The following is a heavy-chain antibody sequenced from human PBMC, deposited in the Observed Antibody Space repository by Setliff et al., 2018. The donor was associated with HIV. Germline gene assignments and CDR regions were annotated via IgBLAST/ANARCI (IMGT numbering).Heavy chain of an antibody. V-gene: IGHV1-46*01. CDR2: INPSGGST. J-gene: IGHJ3*02. Sequence: ASLKVSCKASGYTFVSDYIHWVRQAPGQGPEWMGIINPSGGSTNYAQKFQGRVTMTRDTSTSTVYMELSSLRFEDTAVYYCARDLGSITIFGVVIQGAFDMWGQGTMVTVSS. CDR1: GYTFVSDY. D-gene: IGHD3-3*01. CDR3: ARDLGSITIFGVVIQGAFDM.